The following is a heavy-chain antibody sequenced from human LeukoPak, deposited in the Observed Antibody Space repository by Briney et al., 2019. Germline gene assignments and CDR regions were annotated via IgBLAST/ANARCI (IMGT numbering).Heavy chain of an antibody. CDR1: GGSISSSSYY. Sequence: SETLSLTCTVSGGSISSSSYYWGWIRQPPGKGLEWIGSIYYSGSTYYNPSLKSRVTISVDTSKNQFSLKLSSVTAADTAVYYCARGRIASGAYYYYMDVWGKGPTVTVSS. CDR2: IYYSGST. V-gene: IGHV4-39*07. D-gene: IGHD2-21*01. CDR3: ARGRIASGAYYYYMDV. J-gene: IGHJ6*03.